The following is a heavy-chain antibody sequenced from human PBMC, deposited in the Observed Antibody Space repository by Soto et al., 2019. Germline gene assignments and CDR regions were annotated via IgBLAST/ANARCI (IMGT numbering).Heavy chain of an antibody. D-gene: IGHD2-2*01. Sequence: QVHLQESGPGLVKPSQTLSLSCSVSGDSINSGGYYWYWIRQHPGEGLEYLGFISYSGRTSYNLPRTTPIAFTMDTSPKQLPRKLISPTAAGTAVYSRGRFGGPAVRRAAEHYAKGLWCRATAVTVS. J-gene: IGHJ6*03. V-gene: IGHV4-31*01. CDR3: GRFGGPAVRRAAEHYAKGL. CDR1: GDSINSGGYY. CDR2: ISYSGRT.